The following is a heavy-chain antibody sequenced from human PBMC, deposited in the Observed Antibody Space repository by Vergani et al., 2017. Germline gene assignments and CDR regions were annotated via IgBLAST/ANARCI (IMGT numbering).Heavy chain of an antibody. J-gene: IGHJ5*02. D-gene: IGHD6-19*01. CDR3: ARGGAVAGSWFDP. V-gene: IGHV3-7*01. CDR1: GFTFSSYW. Sequence: EVQLVESGGGLVQPGGSLRLSCAASGFTFSSYWMSWVRQDPGKGLEWVANIKQDGSEKYYVDSVKGRFTISRDNAKNSLYLQMNSLRAEDTAVYYCARGGAVAGSWFDPWGQGTLVTVSS. CDR2: IKQDGSEK.